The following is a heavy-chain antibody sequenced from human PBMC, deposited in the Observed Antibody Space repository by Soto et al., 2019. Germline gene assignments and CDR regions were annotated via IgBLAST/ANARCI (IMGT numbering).Heavy chain of an antibody. J-gene: IGHJ6*03. CDR3: ATDLPLYCSGGSCYFARSNPYYMDV. V-gene: IGHV1-24*01. CDR1: GYTLTELS. Sequence: ASVKVSCKVSGYTLTELSMHWVRQAPGKGLEWMGGFDPEDGETIYAQKFQGRVTMTEDTSTDTAYMELSSLRSEDTAVYYCATDLPLYCSGGSCYFARSNPYYMDVWGKGTTVTVSS. D-gene: IGHD2-15*01. CDR2: FDPEDGET.